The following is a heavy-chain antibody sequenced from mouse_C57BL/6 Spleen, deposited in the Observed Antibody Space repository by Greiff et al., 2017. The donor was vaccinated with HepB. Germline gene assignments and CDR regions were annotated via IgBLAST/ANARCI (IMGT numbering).Heavy chain of an antibody. CDR1: GYTFTSYW. D-gene: IGHD2-5*01. V-gene: IGHV1-50*01. CDR2: IDPSDSYT. Sequence: QVQLQQPGAELVKPGASVKLSCKASGYTFTSYWMQWVKQRPGQGLEWIGEIDPSDSYTNYKQKFKGKATLTVDTSSSTADMQLSSLTSEDSAVYYCARFYSNLYYAMDYWGQGTSVTVSS. CDR3: ARFYSNLYYAMDY. J-gene: IGHJ4*01.